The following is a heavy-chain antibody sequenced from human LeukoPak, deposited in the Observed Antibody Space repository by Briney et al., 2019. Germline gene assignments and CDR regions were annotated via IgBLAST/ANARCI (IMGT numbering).Heavy chain of an antibody. CDR3: ARDEGGYYGDYAGYFDY. CDR2: IIPILGIA. Sequence: ASVKVSCKASGGTFSSYTISWVRQAPGQGLEWMGRIIPILGIANYAQKFQGRVTITADKSTSTAYMGLSSLRSEDTAVYYCARDEGGYYGDYAGYFDYWGQGTLVTVSS. J-gene: IGHJ4*02. CDR1: GGTFSSYT. D-gene: IGHD4-17*01. V-gene: IGHV1-69*04.